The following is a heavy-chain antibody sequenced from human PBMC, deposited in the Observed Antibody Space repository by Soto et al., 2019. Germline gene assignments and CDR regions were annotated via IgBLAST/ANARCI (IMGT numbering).Heavy chain of an antibody. CDR1: GGSISSGGYY. CDR3: ARVGSSSWSVPYYFDY. CDR2: IYYSGST. V-gene: IGHV4-31*03. D-gene: IGHD6-13*01. Sequence: QVQLQESGPGLVKPSQTLSLTCTVSGGSISSGGYYWSWIRQHPGKGLEWIGYIYYSGSTYYNPSLKSRVTISVDTSKNQFSLKLSSVTAADTAVYYCARVGSSSWSVPYYFDYWGQGTLVTVSS. J-gene: IGHJ4*02.